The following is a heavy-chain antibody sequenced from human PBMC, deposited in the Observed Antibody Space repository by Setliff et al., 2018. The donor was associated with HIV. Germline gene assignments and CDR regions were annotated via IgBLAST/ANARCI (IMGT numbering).Heavy chain of an antibody. CDR3: ARDLRGDSVPATAAKSFDI. CDR2: INDSGST. CDR1: GGSFSGYY. Sequence: SETLSLTCAVYGGSFSGYYWSWIRQPPGKGLEWIGEINDSGSTNNNPSLKSRVAMSVDTSKNQFSLKLSTVTAADTAVYYCARDLRGDSVPATAAKSFDIWGQGTLVTVSS. D-gene: IGHD2-21*02. J-gene: IGHJ3*02. V-gene: IGHV4-34*01.